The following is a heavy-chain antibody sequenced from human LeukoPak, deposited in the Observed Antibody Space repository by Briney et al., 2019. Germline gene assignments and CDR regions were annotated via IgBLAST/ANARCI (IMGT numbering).Heavy chain of an antibody. D-gene: IGHD1-26*01. V-gene: IGHV5-51*01. CDR1: GYTFSSNW. CDR2: IYPGDSDT. J-gene: IGHJ3*02. CDR3: ARHRVGIYFRNHAFDI. Sequence: GESLKISCKGSGYTFSSNWIGWVRQMPGKGLEWMGIIYPGDSDTRYSPSFQGQVTISADKSSSTAYLQWSSLKASDTAMYYCARHRVGIYFRNHAFDIWGQGTMVTVSS.